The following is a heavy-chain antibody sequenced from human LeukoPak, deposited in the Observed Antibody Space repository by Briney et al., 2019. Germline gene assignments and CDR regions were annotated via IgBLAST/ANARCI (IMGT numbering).Heavy chain of an antibody. CDR2: INPNSGGT. CDR3: ARGYYDSSDYEYFQH. D-gene: IGHD3-22*01. J-gene: IGHJ1*01. CDR1: GYTFTGYY. Sequence: ASVKVSCKASGYTFTGYYIHWVRQAPGQGLEWMGWINPNSGGTNYAQKFQGRVTVTRDTSISTAYMELSRLRPDDTAVYYCARGYYDSSDYEYFQHWGQGTLVTVSS. V-gene: IGHV1-2*02.